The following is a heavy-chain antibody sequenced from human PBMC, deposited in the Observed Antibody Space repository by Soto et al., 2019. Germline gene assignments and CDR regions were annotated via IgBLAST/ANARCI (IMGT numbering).Heavy chain of an antibody. Sequence: QVQLVESGGGVVQPGRSLRLSCAASGFTFSSYGMHWVRQAPGKGLEWVAVISYDGSNKYYADSVKGRFTISRDNSKNTLYLQMNSLRAEDTAVYYCAKDGFGVTTFKYFQHWGQGTLVTVSS. CDR3: AKDGFGVTTFKYFQH. V-gene: IGHV3-30*18. CDR2: ISYDGSNK. D-gene: IGHD4-17*01. J-gene: IGHJ1*01. CDR1: GFTFSSYG.